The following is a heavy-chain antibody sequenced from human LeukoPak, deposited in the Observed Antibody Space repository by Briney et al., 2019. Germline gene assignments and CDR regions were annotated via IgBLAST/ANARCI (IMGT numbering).Heavy chain of an antibody. Sequence: PSQTLSLTCTVSGGSISSGSYYWSWIRQPAGKGLEWIGRIYTSGSTNYNPSLKSRVTISVDTSKNQFSLKLSSVTAADTAVYYCAREGGYGEFDYWGQGTLVTVSS. J-gene: IGHJ4*02. CDR2: IYTSGST. CDR1: GGSISSGSYY. V-gene: IGHV4-61*02. CDR3: AREGGYGEFDY. D-gene: IGHD5-12*01.